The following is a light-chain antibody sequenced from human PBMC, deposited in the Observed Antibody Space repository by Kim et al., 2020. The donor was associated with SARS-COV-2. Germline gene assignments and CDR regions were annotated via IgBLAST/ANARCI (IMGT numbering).Light chain of an antibody. CDR2: STS. V-gene: IGKV3-15*01. J-gene: IGKJ1*01. CDR1: ETVNGN. CDR3: QHYSRWPQT. Sequence: IVMTQSPATLSVSPGERATLSCRASETVNGNLAWYQQRPGQPPRLLIYSTSTRATGVPARFSGGGSGTEFTLTISSLQSEDSALYYCQHYSRWPQTFGQGTKVEI.